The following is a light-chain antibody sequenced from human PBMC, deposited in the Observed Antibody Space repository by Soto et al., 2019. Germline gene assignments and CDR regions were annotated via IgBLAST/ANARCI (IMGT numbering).Light chain of an antibody. V-gene: IGKV3-20*01. CDR2: DSS. Sequence: EIVLTQSPGTLSLSPGERATLSCRASQSVSNSYLAWYQQKPGQAPRLLIYDSSSRATGIPARFSGSRSGTAFTLTISRLEPEDFAVYYCQQYHNSQYTFGQGTKLEIK. CDR3: QQYHNSQYT. J-gene: IGKJ2*01. CDR1: QSVSNSY.